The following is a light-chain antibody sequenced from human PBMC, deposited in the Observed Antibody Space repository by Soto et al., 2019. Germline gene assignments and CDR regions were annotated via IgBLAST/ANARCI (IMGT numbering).Light chain of an antibody. CDR3: QSYDISLSGSRI. J-gene: IGLJ2*01. V-gene: IGLV1-40*01. CDR2: DNN. Sequence: QSVLTQPPSVSGAPGQRVTISCTGSSSNIGAGSDVHWYQQLPGTAPKLLIYDNNNRASGVPDRFSGSKSGTSASLAIAGLQAEDEADYYCQSYDISLSGSRIFGGGTQLTVL. CDR1: SSNIGAGSD.